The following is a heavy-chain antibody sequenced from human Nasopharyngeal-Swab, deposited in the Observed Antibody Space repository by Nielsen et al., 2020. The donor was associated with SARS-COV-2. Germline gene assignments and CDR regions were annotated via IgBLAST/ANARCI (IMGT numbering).Heavy chain of an antibody. D-gene: IGHD2-2*01. CDR1: GYTFSNFW. CDR2: IYPGDSDT. J-gene: IGHJ4*02. CDR3: ARPQSTVP. Sequence: GGSLRLSCKASGYTFSNFWIGWVRQMPGKGLEWMGIIYPGDSDTRYNPSFEGQVTISADKSINIAYLQWRSLKASDTAMYYCARPQSTVPWGPGTLVTVSS. V-gene: IGHV5-51*01.